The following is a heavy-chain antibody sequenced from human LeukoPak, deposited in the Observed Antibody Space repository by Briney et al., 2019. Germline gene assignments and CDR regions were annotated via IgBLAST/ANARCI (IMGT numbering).Heavy chain of an antibody. Sequence: SETLSLTCAVYGGSFSDYYWSWIRQSPEKGLEWIGEINHSGYINYNPSLKSRVTMSVDTSKNQFSLKLISVTAADTAVYYCARGTEGDGYNLDYWGQGTLVTVSS. V-gene: IGHV4-34*01. D-gene: IGHD5-24*01. CDR3: ARGTEGDGYNLDY. CDR2: INHSGYI. J-gene: IGHJ4*02. CDR1: GGSFSDYY.